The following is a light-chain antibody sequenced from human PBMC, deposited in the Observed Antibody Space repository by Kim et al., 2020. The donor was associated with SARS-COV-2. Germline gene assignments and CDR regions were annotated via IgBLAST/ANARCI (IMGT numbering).Light chain of an antibody. CDR1: QSISSN. Sequence: EIVMTQSPATLSVSPGERVTLSCRASQSISSNLGWYQQKPGQAPRFLIYGASTRATGIPARFSGSGSGTEFTLTISSLQSEDFAVYCCQQYNDWPWTFGQGTKVDIK. CDR3: QQYNDWPWT. CDR2: GAS. V-gene: IGKV3-15*01. J-gene: IGKJ1*01.